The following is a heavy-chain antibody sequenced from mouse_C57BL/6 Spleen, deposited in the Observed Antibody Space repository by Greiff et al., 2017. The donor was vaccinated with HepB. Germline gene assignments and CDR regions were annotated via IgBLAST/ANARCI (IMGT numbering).Heavy chain of an antibody. CDR2: ISSGSSTI. V-gene: IGHV5-17*01. CDR1: GFTFSDYG. CDR3: ARPDYYGSSYAMDD. Sequence: EVNVVESGGGLVKPGGSLKLSCAASGFTFSDYGMHWVRQAPEKGLEWVAYISSGSSTIYYADTVKGRFTISRDNAKNTLFLQMTSLRSEDTAMYYCARPDYYGSSYAMDDWGQGTSVTVSS. J-gene: IGHJ4*01. D-gene: IGHD1-1*01.